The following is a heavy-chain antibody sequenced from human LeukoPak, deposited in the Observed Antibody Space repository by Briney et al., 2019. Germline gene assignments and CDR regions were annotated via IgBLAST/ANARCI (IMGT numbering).Heavy chain of an antibody. CDR2: IFPSGST. D-gene: IGHD2-15*01. CDR3: ARDLVVVAATVRSSGWFDP. J-gene: IGHJ5*02. Sequence: PSETLSLTCTVSGGSISSGSYYWSWIRQPAGKGLEYIGIIFPSGSTNYNPSLKSRLTISVDTSKNQFSLKLSSVTAADTAVYYCARDLVVVAATVRSSGWFDPWGQGTLVTVSS. CDR1: GGSISSGSYY. V-gene: IGHV4-61*02.